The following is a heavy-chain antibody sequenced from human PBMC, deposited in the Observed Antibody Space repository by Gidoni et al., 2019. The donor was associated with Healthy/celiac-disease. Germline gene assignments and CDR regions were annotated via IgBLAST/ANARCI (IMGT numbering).Heavy chain of an antibody. CDR3: ARGNGDYGIYFDY. CDR2: IYYSGST. CDR1: GGSISSYY. Sequence: QVKLQESGPGLVKPSETLSLTCTVSGGSISSYYWSWIRQPPGKGLEWIGYIYYSGSTNYNPSLKSRVTISVDTSKNQFSLKLSSVTAADTAVYYCARGNGDYGIYFDYWGQGTLVTVSS. V-gene: IGHV4-59*01. D-gene: IGHD4-17*01. J-gene: IGHJ4*02.